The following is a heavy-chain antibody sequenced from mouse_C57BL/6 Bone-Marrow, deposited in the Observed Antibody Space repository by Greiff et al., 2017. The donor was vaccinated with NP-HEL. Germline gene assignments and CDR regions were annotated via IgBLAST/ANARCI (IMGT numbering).Heavy chain of an antibody. J-gene: IGHJ2*01. V-gene: IGHV1-82*01. D-gene: IGHD2-3*01. CDR2: IYPGDGDT. Sequence: VQRVESGPELVKPGASVKISCKASGYAFSSSWMNWVKQRPGKGLEWIGRIYPGDGDTNYNGKFKGKATLTADKSSSTAYMQLSSLTSEDSAVYFCAREYDGYFDYWGQGTTLTVSS. CDR1: GYAFSSSW. CDR3: AREYDGYFDY.